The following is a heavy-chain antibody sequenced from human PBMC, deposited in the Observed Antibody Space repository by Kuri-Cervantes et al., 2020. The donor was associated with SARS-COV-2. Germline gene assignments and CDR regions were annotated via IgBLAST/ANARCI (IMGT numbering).Heavy chain of an antibody. CDR2: IYHSGST. D-gene: IGHD3-10*01. J-gene: IGHJ4*02. CDR3: ASSLISLGSYYNVY. CDR1: GYSISSGYY. Sequence: GSLRLSCAVSGYSISSGYYWGWIRQPPGKGLEWIGSIYHSGSTYYNPSLKSRVTISVDTSKNQFSLKLSSVTAADTAVYYCASSLISLGSYYNVYRGQGTLVTVSS. V-gene: IGHV4-38-2*01.